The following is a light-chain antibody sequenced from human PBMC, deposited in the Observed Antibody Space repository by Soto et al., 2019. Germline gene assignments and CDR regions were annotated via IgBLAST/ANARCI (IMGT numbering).Light chain of an antibody. CDR2: LGS. V-gene: IGKV2-28*01. J-gene: IGKJ2*01. CDR1: QSLLHSNGYNY. Sequence: DIVMTQSPLSLPVTPGEPASISCRSSQSLLHSNGYNYLDWYLQKPGQSPQLLIYLGSNRASGVPDRFSGSGSSTDFTLKISSVEAEDVGVYYCMQALQTPYTFGQGTKLEIK. CDR3: MQALQTPYT.